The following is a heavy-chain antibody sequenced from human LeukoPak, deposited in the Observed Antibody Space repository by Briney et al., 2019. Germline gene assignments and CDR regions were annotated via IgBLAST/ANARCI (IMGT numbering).Heavy chain of an antibody. D-gene: IGHD3-22*01. CDR1: GGSISSGGYS. Sequence: SETLSLTCAVSGGSISSGGYSWSWIRQPPGKGLEWIGYIYYSGSTYYNPSLKSRVTISVDTSKNQFSLKLSSVTAADTAVYYCARVPVVADNWFDPWGQGTLVTVSS. CDR2: IYYSGST. V-gene: IGHV4-30-4*07. CDR3: ARVPVVADNWFDP. J-gene: IGHJ5*02.